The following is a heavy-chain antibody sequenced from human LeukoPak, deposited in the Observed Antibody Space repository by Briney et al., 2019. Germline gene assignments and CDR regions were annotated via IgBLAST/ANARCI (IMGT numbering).Heavy chain of an antibody. CDR3: AREGRFLEWLLSYPGPAHYGMDV. V-gene: IGHV3-11*01. CDR1: GFTFSDYY. D-gene: IGHD3-3*01. CDR2: ISSSGSTI. Sequence: PGGSLRLSCAASGFTFSDYYMSWIRQAPGKGLEWVSYISSSGSTIYYADSVKGRFTISRDNAKNSLYLQMNSLRAEDTAVYYCAREGRFLEWLLSYPGPAHYGMDVWGQGTTVTVSS. J-gene: IGHJ6*02.